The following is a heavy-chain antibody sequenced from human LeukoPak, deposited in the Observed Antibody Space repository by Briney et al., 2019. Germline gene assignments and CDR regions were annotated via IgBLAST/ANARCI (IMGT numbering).Heavy chain of an antibody. D-gene: IGHD3-3*01. J-gene: IGHJ2*01. CDR2: ISPNSGGT. V-gene: IGHV1-2*02. CDR3: ARGSSYYDFWSGYRLGYLDL. CDR1: GYTFTDYY. Sequence: ASVKVSCKASGYTFTDYYIHWVRQAPGQGLEWMGWISPNSGGTNYAQKFQGRVTMTRDTSISTAYMELSRLRSDDTAVYYCARGSSYYDFWSGYRLGYLDLWGRGTLVTVSS.